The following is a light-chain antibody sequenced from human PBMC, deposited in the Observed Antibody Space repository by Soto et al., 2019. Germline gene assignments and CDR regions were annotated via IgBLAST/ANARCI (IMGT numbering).Light chain of an antibody. CDR1: QSVSSSY. V-gene: IGKV3-20*01. CDR3: QQYGSSPRK. CDR2: GAS. Sequence: EIVLTQSPGTLSLSPGERATLSFRSSQSVSSSYLAWYQQKPGQAPRLLIYGASSRATGIPDRFSGSGSGTDFTLTISRLEPEDFAVYYCQQYGSSPRKFGQGNKVDIK. J-gene: IGKJ1*01.